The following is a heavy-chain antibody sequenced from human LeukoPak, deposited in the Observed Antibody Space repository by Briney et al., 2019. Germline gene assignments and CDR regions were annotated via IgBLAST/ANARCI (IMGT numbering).Heavy chain of an antibody. Sequence: ASVKVSCKASGGTFSSYAISWVRQAPGQGLEWMGWINTNTGNPTYAQGFTGRFVFSLDTSVSTAYLQVSSLKAEDTAVYYCARERHYDILTGHDPWGQGTLVTVSS. CDR2: INTNTGNP. D-gene: IGHD3-9*01. V-gene: IGHV7-4-1*02. J-gene: IGHJ5*02. CDR3: ARERHYDILTGHDP. CDR1: GGTFSSYA.